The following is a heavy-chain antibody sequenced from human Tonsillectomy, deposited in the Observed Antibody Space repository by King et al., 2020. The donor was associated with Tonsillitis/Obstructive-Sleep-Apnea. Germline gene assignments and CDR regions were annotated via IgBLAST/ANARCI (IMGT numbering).Heavy chain of an antibody. CDR2: IIPILGIA. J-gene: IGHJ6*02. D-gene: IGHD6-6*01. CDR1: GGTFSSYA. V-gene: IGHV1-69*10. Sequence: FQLVQSGAEVKKPGSSVKVSCKASGGTFSSYAISWVRQAPGQGLEWMGGIIPILGIANYAQKFQGRVTITADKSTSTAYMELSSLRSEDTAVYYCARDRGAARCSYYYGMDVWGQGTTVTVSS. CDR3: ARDRGAARCSYYYGMDV.